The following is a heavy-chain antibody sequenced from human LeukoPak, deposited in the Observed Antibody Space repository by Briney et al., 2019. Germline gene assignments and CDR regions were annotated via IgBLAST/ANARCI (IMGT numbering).Heavy chain of an antibody. Sequence: GGSLRLSCAASGFTFRNYDMSWVRQAPGKGLTWVSTISTTGAGTYYADSVKGRFTISRDNSKNTLYLQMNNLRVEDTALYYCAKDRSGFGANDYWGQGTLVTVSS. V-gene: IGHV3-23*01. CDR1: GFTFRNYD. D-gene: IGHD3-10*01. CDR2: ISTTGAGT. J-gene: IGHJ4*02. CDR3: AKDRSGFGANDY.